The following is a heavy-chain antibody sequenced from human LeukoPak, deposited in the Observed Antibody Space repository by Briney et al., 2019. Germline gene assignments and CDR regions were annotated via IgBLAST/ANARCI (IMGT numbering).Heavy chain of an antibody. Sequence: ASVKVSCKASGGSFSSFAISWVRQAPGQGLEWMGWINPNSGGTNYAQKFQGRVTMTRDTSISTAYMELSRLRSDDTAVYYCARVPTVLLWFGAPLGGLWFDPWGQGTLVTVSS. J-gene: IGHJ5*02. V-gene: IGHV1-2*02. CDR3: ARVPTVLLWFGAPLGGLWFDP. D-gene: IGHD3-10*01. CDR1: GGSFSSFA. CDR2: INPNSGGT.